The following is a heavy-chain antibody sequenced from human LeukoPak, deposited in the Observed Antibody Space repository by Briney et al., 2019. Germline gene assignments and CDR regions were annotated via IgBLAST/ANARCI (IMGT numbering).Heavy chain of an antibody. CDR2: IYYSGST. Sequence: SGPTLVKPSETLSLTCTVSGGSISSYYWSWIRQPPGKGLEWIGYIYYSGSTNYNPSLKSRVTISVDTSKNQFSLKLSSVTAADTAVYYCAKALGGYYYDSSGYWAFDYWGQGTLVTVSS. CDR1: GGSISSYY. CDR3: AKALGGYYYDSSGYWAFDY. V-gene: IGHV4-59*01. J-gene: IGHJ4*02. D-gene: IGHD3-22*01.